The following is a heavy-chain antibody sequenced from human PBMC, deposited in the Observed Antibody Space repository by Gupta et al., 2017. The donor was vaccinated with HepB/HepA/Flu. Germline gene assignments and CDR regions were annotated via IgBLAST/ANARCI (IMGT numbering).Heavy chain of an antibody. Sequence: QVQLHESGRGLVKPSQTMSLTCSVSGGSISRGGYYWGWIRQYSGKGLEWIGYIYYSGTTYYNPSLKSRVSISMDTSKNQFSLKLTSVTAADTAVYFCASGGLGDFDYWGQGTLVTVSS. J-gene: IGHJ4*02. CDR3: ASGGLGDFDY. CDR2: IYYSGTT. V-gene: IGHV4-31*03. CDR1: GGSISRGGYY. D-gene: IGHD3-16*01.